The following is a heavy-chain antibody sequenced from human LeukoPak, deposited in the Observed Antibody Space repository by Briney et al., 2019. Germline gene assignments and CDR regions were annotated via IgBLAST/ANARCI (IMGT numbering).Heavy chain of an antibody. D-gene: IGHD1-1*01. CDR1: GGSFSGYY. CDR3: ARKLAYGPSIGTTGTTPLGLDY. CDR2: INHSGST. J-gene: IGHJ4*02. V-gene: IGHV4-34*01. Sequence: PSETLSLTCAVYGGSFSGYYWSWIRQPPGKGLEWIGEINHSGSTNYNPSLKSRVTISVDTSKNQFSLKLSSVTAADTAVYYCARKLAYGPSIGTTGTTPLGLDYWGQGTLVTVSS.